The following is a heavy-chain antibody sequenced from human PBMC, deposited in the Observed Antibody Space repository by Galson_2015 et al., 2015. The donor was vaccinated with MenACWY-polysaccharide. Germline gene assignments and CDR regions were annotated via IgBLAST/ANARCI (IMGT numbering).Heavy chain of an antibody. Sequence: SLRLSCAASGSKFRGSGMHWVRQAPGKGLEWVAVIQYDGSQKQYTDSVRGRFSISRDNSKNTLYLEMNSLRAEETALYYCAREGSRIVFHAFDIWGQGTMVIVSS. V-gene: IGHV3-33*01. D-gene: IGHD3-10*02. J-gene: IGHJ3*02. CDR2: IQYDGSQK. CDR3: AREGSRIVFHAFDI. CDR1: GSKFRGSG.